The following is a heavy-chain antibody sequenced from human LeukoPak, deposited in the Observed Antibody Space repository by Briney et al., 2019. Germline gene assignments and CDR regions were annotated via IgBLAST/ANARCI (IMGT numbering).Heavy chain of an antibody. Sequence: ASVKVSCEASGYTFTDYFIHWVRQAPGQGPEWMGRMNGNSGVTMYAQTLQDRVTMTRDTSISTAYMELSRLTSDDTAVYYCARDLSSTSNWEFDYWGQGTLVTVSS. J-gene: IGHJ4*02. CDR3: ARDLSSTSNWEFDY. CDR1: GYTFTDYF. D-gene: IGHD7-27*01. CDR2: MNGNSGVT. V-gene: IGHV1-2*06.